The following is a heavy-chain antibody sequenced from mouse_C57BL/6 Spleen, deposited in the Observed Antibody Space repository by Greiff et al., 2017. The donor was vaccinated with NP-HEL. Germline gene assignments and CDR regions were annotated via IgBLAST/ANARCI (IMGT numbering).Heavy chain of an antibody. J-gene: IGHJ2*01. CDR1: GYTFTGYW. CDR2: ILPGSGST. CDR3: WLYDGYYEGFYFDY. D-gene: IGHD2-3*01. V-gene: IGHV1-9*01. Sequence: QVQLQQSGAELMKPGASVKLSCKATGYTFTGYWIEWVKQRPGHGLEWIGEILPGSGSTNYNEKFKGKATFTADTSSNTAYMQLSSLTTEDSAISFCWLYDGYYEGFYFDYWGQGTTLTVSS.